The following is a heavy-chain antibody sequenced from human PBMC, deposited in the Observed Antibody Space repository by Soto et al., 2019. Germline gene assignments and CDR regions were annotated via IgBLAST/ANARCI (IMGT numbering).Heavy chain of an antibody. D-gene: IGHD3-10*01. CDR1: GFPYSGYS. CDR3: AFKGTFHSRY. Sequence: GGAMRLGCAVSGFPYSGYSMTGVRQAPGKGLEWVSVISTSGDRPAYADSVKGRFTISRDHSKNMLYLQMNSLRVEDTVIYYCAFKGTFHSRYWGPGNPVIVFS. V-gene: IGHV3-23*01. J-gene: IGHJ4*01. CDR2: ISTSGDRP.